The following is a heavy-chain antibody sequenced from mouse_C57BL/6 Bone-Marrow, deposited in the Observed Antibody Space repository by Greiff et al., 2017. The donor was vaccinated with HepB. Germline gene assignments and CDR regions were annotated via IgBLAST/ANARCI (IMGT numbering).Heavy chain of an antibody. J-gene: IGHJ4*01. CDR3: ARQPYYYGSSYHAMDY. Sequence: EVKLMESGGGLVKPGGSLKLSCAASGFTFSDYGMHWVRQAPEKGLEWVAYISSGSSTIYYADTVKGRFTISRDNAKNTLCLQMTSLRSEDTAMYYCARQPYYYGSSYHAMDYWGQGTSVTVSS. V-gene: IGHV5-17*01. CDR2: ISSGSSTI. D-gene: IGHD1-1*01. CDR1: GFTFSDYG.